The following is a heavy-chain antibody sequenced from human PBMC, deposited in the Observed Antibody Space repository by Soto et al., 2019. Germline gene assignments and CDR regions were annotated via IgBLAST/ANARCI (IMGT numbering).Heavy chain of an antibody. D-gene: IGHD1-7*01. CDR1: GFTFSSYS. CDR3: ARDFFGTTVGY. Sequence: PGGSLRLSCAASGFTFSSYSVNWVRQAPGKGLEWVSSISSSSSYIYYADSVKGRFTISRDNSKNTLYLQMNSLRAEDTAVYYCARDFFGTTVGYWGQGTLVTVSS. CDR2: ISSSSSYI. J-gene: IGHJ4*02. V-gene: IGHV3-21*01.